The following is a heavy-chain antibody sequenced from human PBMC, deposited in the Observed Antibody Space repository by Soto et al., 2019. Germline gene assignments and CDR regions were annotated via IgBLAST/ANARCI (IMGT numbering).Heavy chain of an antibody. Sequence: TLSLTCAVYGGSFSNNYWTWFRQPPGKGLEWIGKISPSGTTKYIPSLKSRGTISVDTSRKQFFLKVTSVSAADTAVYYCATSLWFGTQPEIWGPGTLVTVSS. V-gene: IGHV4-34*01. CDR2: ISPSGTT. CDR3: ATSLWFGTQPEI. CDR1: GGSFSNNY. D-gene: IGHD3-10*01. J-gene: IGHJ4*02.